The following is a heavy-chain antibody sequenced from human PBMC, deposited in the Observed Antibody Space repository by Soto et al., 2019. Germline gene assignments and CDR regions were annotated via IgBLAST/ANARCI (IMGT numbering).Heavy chain of an antibody. Sequence: GGSLRLSCAASGFTFRNVWMHWVRQAPGKGLVWVSRINSDGSATDYADSVKGRFTISRDNAKNTLSLQMNSLRAEDTAVYYCAREGDAFDIWGQGTLVTVS. D-gene: IGHD3-10*01. J-gene: IGHJ3*02. CDR1: GFTFRNVW. CDR2: INSDGSAT. V-gene: IGHV3-74*01. CDR3: AREGDAFDI.